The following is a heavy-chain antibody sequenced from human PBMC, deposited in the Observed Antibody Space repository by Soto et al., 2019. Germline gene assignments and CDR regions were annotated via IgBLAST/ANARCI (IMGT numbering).Heavy chain of an antibody. CDR2: IYYSGST. CDR3: ARFVIRGYCSGGSCYRGWFDP. D-gene: IGHD2-15*01. CDR1: GGSISSSSYY. J-gene: IGHJ5*02. Sequence: SETLSLTCTVSGGSISSSSYYWGWIRQPPGKGLEWIGSIYYSGSTYYNPSLKSRVTISVDTSKNQFSLKLSSVTAADTAVYYCARFVIRGYCSGGSCYRGWFDPWGQGTLVTVSS. V-gene: IGHV4-39*01.